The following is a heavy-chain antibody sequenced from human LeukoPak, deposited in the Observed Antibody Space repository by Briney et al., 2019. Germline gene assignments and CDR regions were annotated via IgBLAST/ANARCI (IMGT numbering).Heavy chain of an antibody. D-gene: IGHD2-15*01. Sequence: GGSLRLSCAASGFTFSSYAMSWVRQAPGKGLEWVSAISGSGGSTYYADSVKGRFTISRDNSKNTLHLQMNSLRAEDTAVYYCAKDRCSGGSCYSHTPYYYYGMDVWGQGTTVTVSS. CDR2: ISGSGGST. J-gene: IGHJ6*02. CDR1: GFTFSSYA. V-gene: IGHV3-23*01. CDR3: AKDRCSGGSCYSHTPYYYYGMDV.